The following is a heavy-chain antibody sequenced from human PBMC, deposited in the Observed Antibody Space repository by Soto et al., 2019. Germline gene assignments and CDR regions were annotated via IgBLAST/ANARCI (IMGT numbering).Heavy chain of an antibody. V-gene: IGHV3-13*01. CDR2: IGKAGDT. Sequence: EVQLVESGGALVQPGGSLRFSCAASGFTFSSYDFHWVRQTTGKGLEWVSGIGKAGDTYYAGSVKGRFTISRENAKNSLYLQMNSLRAGDTAVYYCTRGAAGFDYWGQGTLVTVSS. CDR3: TRGAAGFDY. D-gene: IGHD6-13*01. J-gene: IGHJ4*02. CDR1: GFTFSSYD.